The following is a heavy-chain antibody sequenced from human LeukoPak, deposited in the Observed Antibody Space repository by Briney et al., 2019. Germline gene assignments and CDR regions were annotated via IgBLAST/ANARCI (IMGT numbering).Heavy chain of an antibody. J-gene: IGHJ4*02. Sequence: SGPTLVKPTQTLTLTCTCSGFSLSTRGVGVGWIRQPPVKALEWLALIYWDDDKRYSPSLKSRLTITKDTSKNQVVLTVTNMDPVDTATYYYAHRGGFDSSGLYFAYWGQGTLVTVSS. D-gene: IGHD3-22*01. CDR1: GFSLSTRGVG. CDR3: AHRGGFDSSGLYFAY. CDR2: IYWDDDK. V-gene: IGHV2-5*02.